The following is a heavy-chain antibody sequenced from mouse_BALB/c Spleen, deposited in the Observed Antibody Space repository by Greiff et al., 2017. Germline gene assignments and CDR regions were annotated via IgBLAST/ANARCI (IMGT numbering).Heavy chain of an antibody. CDR3: AREDYDGDYFDY. V-gene: IGHV1-81*01. J-gene: IGHJ2*01. CDR1: GYTFTDYV. Sequence: VQLQQSGPELVKPGASVKMSCKASGYTFTDYVISWVKQRTGQGLEWIGEIYPGSGSTYYNEKFKGKATLTADKSSNTAYMQLSSLTSEDSAVYFCAREDYDGDYFDYWGQGTTLTVSA. CDR2: IYPGSGST. D-gene: IGHD2-4*01.